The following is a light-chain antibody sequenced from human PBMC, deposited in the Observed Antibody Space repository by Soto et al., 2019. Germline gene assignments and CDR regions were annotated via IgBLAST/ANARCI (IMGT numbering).Light chain of an antibody. J-gene: IGLJ2*01. V-gene: IGLV1-40*01. Sequence: QSVLTQPPSVSGAPGQRVTIPCTGSTSNIGSFYDVHWYQQLPGTVPKLLIYGDNNRPSGVPDRFSGSKSGTSASLAITGLQDDDEADDYCQSYDSSLSHVVFGGGTKLTVL. CDR2: GDN. CDR3: QSYDSSLSHVV. CDR1: TSNIGSFYD.